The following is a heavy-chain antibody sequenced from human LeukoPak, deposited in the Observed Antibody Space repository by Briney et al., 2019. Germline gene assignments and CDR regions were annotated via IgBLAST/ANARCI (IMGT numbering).Heavy chain of an antibody. CDR3: ARLKAGN. J-gene: IGHJ4*01. Sequence: PGGSLRLSCTASGFTFSDYYMSWIRQAPGKGLEWVADISDRGDTIYYADSVKGRFTISRDNSNNSVSLQMDSLRDEDTAVYYCARLKAGNWGPGSLVTVSS. CDR1: GFTFSDYY. CDR2: ISDRGDTI. V-gene: IGHV3-11*01.